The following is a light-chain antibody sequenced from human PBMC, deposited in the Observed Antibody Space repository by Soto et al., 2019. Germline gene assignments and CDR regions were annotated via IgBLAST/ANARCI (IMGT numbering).Light chain of an antibody. Sequence: QSVLTQSPSVSAAPGQKFTISCSGSSSNIGNNYVSWYQQLPGTAPKLLIYDNNKRPSGIPDRFSGSKSGTSGTLDITGLQTGDEADYYCATWDGSLPGEVFGGGTKVTVL. J-gene: IGLJ2*01. CDR3: ATWDGSLPGEV. V-gene: IGLV1-51*01. CDR2: DNN. CDR1: SSNIGNNY.